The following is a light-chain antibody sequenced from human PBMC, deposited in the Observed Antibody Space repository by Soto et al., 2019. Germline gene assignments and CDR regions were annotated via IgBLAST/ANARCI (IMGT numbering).Light chain of an antibody. CDR2: GAS. CDR3: QHHGGSPIT. CDR1: QSVYSKY. J-gene: IGKJ5*01. V-gene: IGKV3-20*01. Sequence: EIVLTQSPGTLSLSPGESATLSCRASQSVYSKYLAWYQQKPGQAPRLLFYGASSRASGIPDRFSGSGSGTDFTLTISRLEPEDFAVYYCQHHGGSPITFGQGTRLEIK.